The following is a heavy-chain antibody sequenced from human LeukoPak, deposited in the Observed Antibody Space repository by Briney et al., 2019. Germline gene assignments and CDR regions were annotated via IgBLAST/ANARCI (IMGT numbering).Heavy chain of an antibody. CDR2: IIPIFGTA. CDR1: GGTFSSYA. V-gene: IGHV1-69*05. D-gene: IGHD6-13*01. J-gene: IGHJ6*03. CDR3: ARGGIAAAGTWYYYYMDV. Sequence: SVKVSCKASGGTFSSYAISWVRQAPGQGLEWMGGIIPIFGTANYAQKFQGRVTITTDESTSTAYMELSSLRSEDTAVYYCARGGIAAAGTWYYYYMDVWGKGTTVTVSS.